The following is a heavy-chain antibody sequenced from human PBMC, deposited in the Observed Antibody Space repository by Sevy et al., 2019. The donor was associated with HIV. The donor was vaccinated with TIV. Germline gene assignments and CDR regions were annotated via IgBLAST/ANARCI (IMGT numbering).Heavy chain of an antibody. CDR2: IYHSGST. J-gene: IGHJ4*02. CDR1: GGSISSGGYS. Sequence: SETLSLTCAVSGGSISSGGYSWSWIRQPPGKGLEWIGYIYHSGSTYYNPSLKSRVTISVDRSKNQFSLKLSSVTAADTAVYYCARGTDGYFDYWGQGTLVTVSS. CDR3: ARGTDGYFDY. V-gene: IGHV4-30-2*01.